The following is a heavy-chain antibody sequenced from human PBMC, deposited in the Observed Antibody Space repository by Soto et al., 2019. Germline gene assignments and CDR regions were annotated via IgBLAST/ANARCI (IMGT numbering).Heavy chain of an antibody. J-gene: IGHJ6*02. CDR3: ARDRSPNYYYYGMDV. Sequence: QVQLVESGGGVVQPGRSLRLSCAASGFTFSSYAMHWVRQAPGKGLEWVAVISYDGSNKYYADSVKGRFTISRDNSKNTLYLHMNSLRAEDTAVYYCARDRSPNYYYYGMDVWGQGTTVTVSS. CDR1: GFTFSSYA. V-gene: IGHV3-30-3*01. CDR2: ISYDGSNK.